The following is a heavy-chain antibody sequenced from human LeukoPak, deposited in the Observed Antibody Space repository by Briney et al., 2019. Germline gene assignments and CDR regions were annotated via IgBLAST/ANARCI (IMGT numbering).Heavy chain of an antibody. D-gene: IGHD5-18*01. CDR3: VSPRGFSYGYFDY. J-gene: IGHJ4*02. Sequence: PSETLSLTCTVSGGPISSSSAYWGWLRQPPGKGLEWIGSIYYSKNTYYNPSLKSRVTISADTSKNQFSLTLGSVSATDTAVYYCVSPRGFSYGYFDYWGQGTLVTVSS. CDR1: GGPISSSSAY. V-gene: IGHV4-39*01. CDR2: IYYSKNT.